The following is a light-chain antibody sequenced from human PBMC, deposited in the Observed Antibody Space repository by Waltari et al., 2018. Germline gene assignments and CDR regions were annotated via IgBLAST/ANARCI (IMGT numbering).Light chain of an antibody. V-gene: IGLV2-8*01. Sequence: QAALTQPPSVSGSPGQSVTISCTGTNSDIGGYNYVSWYQQHPGQAPQLMIYDVSKRLAGVVGRVSGHKSGNSAALTISGLQGEEEAYYYCSAYTGSNVWVFGGGTRLTVL. CDR3: SAYTGSNVWV. CDR2: DVS. CDR1: NSDIGGYNY. J-gene: IGLJ2*01.